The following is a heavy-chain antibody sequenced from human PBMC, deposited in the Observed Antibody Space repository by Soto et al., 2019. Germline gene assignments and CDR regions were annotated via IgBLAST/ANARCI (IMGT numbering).Heavy chain of an antibody. CDR1: GGSITSSSHF. CDR3: AGQTFTIAAASYVRSHWFDP. CDR2: IYFTGNT. J-gene: IGHJ5*02. D-gene: IGHD6-25*01. V-gene: IGHV4-39*01. Sequence: SETLSLTCSASGGSITSSSHFWGWVRQPPGKGLEWIGTIYFTGNTYYTPSLKSRLTMSIDTSKNEFPLRLNSVTAADTAVYYCAGQTFTIAAASYVRSHWFDPWGPRTLVTVSS.